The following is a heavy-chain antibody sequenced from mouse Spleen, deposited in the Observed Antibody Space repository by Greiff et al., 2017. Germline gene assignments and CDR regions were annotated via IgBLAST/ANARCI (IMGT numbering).Heavy chain of an antibody. V-gene: IGHV3-6*02. CDR3: ATMITTGGAWFAY. D-gene: IGHD2-4*01. Sequence: VQLKESGPGLVKPSQSLSLTCSVTGYSITSGYYWNWIRQFPGNKLEWMGYISYDGSNNYNPSLKNRISITRDTSKNQFFLKLNSVTTEDTATYYCATMITTGGAWFAYWGQGTLVTVSA. CDR2: ISYDGSN. CDR1: GYSITSGYY. J-gene: IGHJ3*01.